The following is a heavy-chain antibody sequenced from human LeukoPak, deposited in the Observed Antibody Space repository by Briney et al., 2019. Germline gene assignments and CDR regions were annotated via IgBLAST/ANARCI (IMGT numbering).Heavy chain of an antibody. CDR2: IIPIFGTA. CDR1: GGTFSSYA. V-gene: IGHV1-69*06. D-gene: IGHD5-24*01. J-gene: IGHJ3*02. Sequence: ASVKVSCKASGGTFSSYAISWVRQAPGQGLEWMGGIIPIFGTANYTQKFQGRVTITADKSTSTAYMELSSLRSEDTAVYYCARDRIGARDGYNRGSDAFDIWGQGTMVTVSS. CDR3: ARDRIGARDGYNRGSDAFDI.